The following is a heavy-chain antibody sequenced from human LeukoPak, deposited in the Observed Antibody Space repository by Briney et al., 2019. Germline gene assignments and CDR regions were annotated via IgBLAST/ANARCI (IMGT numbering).Heavy chain of an antibody. Sequence: GASLRLSCAASGFTFSSYAMSWVRQAPGGGLEWVSAISGSGGSTYYADSVKGRFTISRDNSKNTLYLQMNSLRAEDTAVYYCARATVPAVRAEYFQHWGQGTLVTVSS. J-gene: IGHJ1*01. V-gene: IGHV3-23*01. CDR2: ISGSGGST. CDR1: GFTFSSYA. CDR3: ARATVPAVRAEYFQH. D-gene: IGHD2-2*01.